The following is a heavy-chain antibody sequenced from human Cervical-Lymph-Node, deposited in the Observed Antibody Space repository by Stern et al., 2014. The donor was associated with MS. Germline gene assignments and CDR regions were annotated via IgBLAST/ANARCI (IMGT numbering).Heavy chain of an antibody. V-gene: IGHV1-24*01. Sequence: VQLVESGPEVKKPGASVPVSCNVSGHPLSELAIHWLRQLPTSGREWLGQVDPEDGETVYAQRLQGRLTMTEDTNTGTAYMTLTALTSDDTAVYYCATDRGVKWGPGTLVAVSS. CDR1: GHPLSELA. D-gene: IGHD3-10*01. CDR2: VDPEDGET. CDR3: ATDRGVK. J-gene: IGHJ4*02.